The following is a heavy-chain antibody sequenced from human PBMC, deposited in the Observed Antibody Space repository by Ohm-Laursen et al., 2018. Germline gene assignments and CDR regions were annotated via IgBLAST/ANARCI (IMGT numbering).Heavy chain of an antibody. D-gene: IGHD3-3*01. CDR2: IYYSGST. V-gene: IGHV4-59*08. Sequence: TLSLTCTVSGGSISSYYWSWIRQPPGKGLEWIGYIYYSGSTNYNPSLKSRVTISVDTSKNQFSLKLSSVTAADTAVYYCARHAPPNYDFWSGYNYYYYYGMDVWGQGTTVTVSS. J-gene: IGHJ6*02. CDR1: GGSISSYY. CDR3: ARHAPPNYDFWSGYNYYYYYGMDV.